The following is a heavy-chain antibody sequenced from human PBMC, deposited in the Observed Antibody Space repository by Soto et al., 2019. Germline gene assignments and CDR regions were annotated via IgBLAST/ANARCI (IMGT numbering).Heavy chain of an antibody. CDR3: ASLSSSWYYGRDY. CDR2: INHSGST. Sequence: SETLSLTCAVYGGSFSGYYWSWIRQPPGKGLEWIGEINHSGSTNYNPSLKSRVTISVDTSKNQFSLKLSSVTAADTAVYYCASLSSSWYYGRDYWGQGTLVTVSS. J-gene: IGHJ4*02. D-gene: IGHD6-13*01. CDR1: GGSFSGYY. V-gene: IGHV4-34*01.